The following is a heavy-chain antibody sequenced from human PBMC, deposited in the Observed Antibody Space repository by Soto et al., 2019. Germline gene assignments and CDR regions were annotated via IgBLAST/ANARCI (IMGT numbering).Heavy chain of an antibody. D-gene: IGHD1-20*01. Sequence: GGSLRLSCAASGFTFSSYAMHWVRQAPGKGLEWVAVISYDGSNKYYADSVKGRFTISRDNSKNTLYLQMNSLRAEDTAVYYCARDLLRYHFRPDYFDYWGQGTLVTVSS. CDR3: ARDLLRYHFRPDYFDY. CDR1: GFTFSSYA. J-gene: IGHJ4*02. V-gene: IGHV3-30-3*01. CDR2: ISYDGSNK.